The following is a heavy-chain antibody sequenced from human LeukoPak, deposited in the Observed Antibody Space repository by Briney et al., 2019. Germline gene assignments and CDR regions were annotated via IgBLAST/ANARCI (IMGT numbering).Heavy chain of an antibody. Sequence: SVKVSCKASGFTFTSSAVQWVRQARGQRLEWIGWIVVGSGNTNYAQKFQERVTITRDMSTSTAYMELSSLRSEDTAVYYCASRRNYYYDSSPLRSYYYYMDVWGKGTTVTVSS. CDR3: ASRRNYYYDSSPLRSYYYYMDV. CDR1: GFTFTSSA. CDR2: IVVGSGNT. V-gene: IGHV1-58*01. J-gene: IGHJ6*03. D-gene: IGHD3-22*01.